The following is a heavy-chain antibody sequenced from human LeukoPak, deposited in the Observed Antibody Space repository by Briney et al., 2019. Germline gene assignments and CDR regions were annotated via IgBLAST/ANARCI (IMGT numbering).Heavy chain of an antibody. CDR1: GFTFSSYS. CDR2: ISRSSSYI. CDR3: ASGLYSSSWLEYFQH. V-gene: IGHV3-21*01. J-gene: IGHJ1*01. D-gene: IGHD6-13*01. Sequence: GGSLRLSCAASGFTFSSYSMSWVRQAPGKGLEWVSSISRSSSYIYYADSVKGRFTISRGNAKNSLYLQMNSLRAEDTAVYYCASGLYSSSWLEYFQHWGQGTLVTVSS.